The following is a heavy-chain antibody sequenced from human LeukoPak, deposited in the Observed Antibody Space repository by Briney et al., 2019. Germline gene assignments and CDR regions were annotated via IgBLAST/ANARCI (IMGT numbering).Heavy chain of an antibody. Sequence: SETLSLTCAVYGGSFSGYYWSWIRQPPGKGLEWIGEINHSGSTNYNPSLKSRVTISVDKSKNQFSLKLSSVTAADTAVYYCASIQMATILYWGQGTLVTVSS. D-gene: IGHD5-24*01. CDR1: GGSFSGYY. CDR3: ASIQMATILY. CDR2: INHSGST. J-gene: IGHJ4*02. V-gene: IGHV4-34*01.